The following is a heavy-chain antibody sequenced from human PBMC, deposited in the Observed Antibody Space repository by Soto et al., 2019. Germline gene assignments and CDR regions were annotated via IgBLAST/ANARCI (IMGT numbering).Heavy chain of an antibody. CDR1: GFTFSNYA. D-gene: IGHD1-26*01. CDR3: AKVPVGATGRFDY. CDR2: ISGSGGST. V-gene: IGHV3-23*01. Sequence: GALRLSCAGSGFTFSNYAMSWVRQAPGKGLAWVSAISGSGGSTYYADSVKGRFTISRDNSKNTLYLQMNSLRAEDTALYYCAKVPVGATGRFDYWGQGTLVTVSS. J-gene: IGHJ4*02.